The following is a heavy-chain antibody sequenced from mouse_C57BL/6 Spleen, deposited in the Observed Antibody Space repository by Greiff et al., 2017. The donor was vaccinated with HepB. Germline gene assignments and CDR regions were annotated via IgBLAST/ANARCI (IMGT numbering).Heavy chain of an antibody. CDR1: GFTFSDYG. J-gene: IGHJ2*01. Sequence: EVQVVESGGGLVKPGGSLKLSCAASGFTFSDYGMHWVRQAPEKGLEWVAYISSGSSTIYYADTVKGRFTISRDNAKNTLFLQLTSLMSEDKAMYYCARGPFFDYWGQGTTLTVSS. CDR3: ARGPFFDY. V-gene: IGHV5-17*01. CDR2: ISSGSSTI.